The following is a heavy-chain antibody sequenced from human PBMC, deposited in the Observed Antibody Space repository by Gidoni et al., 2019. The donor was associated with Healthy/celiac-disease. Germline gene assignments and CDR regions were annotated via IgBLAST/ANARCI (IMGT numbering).Heavy chain of an antibody. CDR3: ARAYRQLVPYDY. D-gene: IGHD6-13*01. Sequence: QVQLQQWGAGLWKPSATLSLTCAVYGGSFSGYYWSWIRQPPGKGLEWIGEINHSGSTNYNPSLKSRVTISVDTSKNQFSLKLSSVTAADTAVYYCARAYRQLVPYDYWGQGTLVTVSS. V-gene: IGHV4-34*01. J-gene: IGHJ4*02. CDR2: INHSGST. CDR1: GGSFSGYY.